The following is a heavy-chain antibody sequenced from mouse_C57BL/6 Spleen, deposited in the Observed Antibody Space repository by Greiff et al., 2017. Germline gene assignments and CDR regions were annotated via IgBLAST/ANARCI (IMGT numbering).Heavy chain of an antibody. J-gene: IGHJ2*01. CDR2: IAPNRGGT. D-gene: IGHD1-1*01. V-gene: IGHV1-72*01. CDR3: AREDYGLDY. CDR1: GYTFTSYW. Sequence: VQLQQPGAELVTPGASVKLSCKASGYTFTSYWMHWVKQWPGRGLEWIGRIAPNRGGTKYNEKFKSKATLTVDKPSSTAYMQLSSLTSEDSAVYSCAREDYGLDYWGQGTTLTVSS.